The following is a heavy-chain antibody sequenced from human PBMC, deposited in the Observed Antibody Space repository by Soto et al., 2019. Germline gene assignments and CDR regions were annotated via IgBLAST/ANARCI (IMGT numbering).Heavy chain of an antibody. CDR1: GGSISSGGYS. Sequence: PSETLSLTCAVSGGSISSGGYSWSWIRQPPGKGLEWIGYIYHSGSTYYNPSLKSRVTISVDRSKNQFSLKLSSVTAADTAVYYCAGDSGAAGTGYYYYGMDVWGQGTTVTVSS. D-gene: IGHD6-13*01. CDR2: IYHSGST. J-gene: IGHJ6*02. V-gene: IGHV4-30-2*01. CDR3: AGDSGAAGTGYYYYGMDV.